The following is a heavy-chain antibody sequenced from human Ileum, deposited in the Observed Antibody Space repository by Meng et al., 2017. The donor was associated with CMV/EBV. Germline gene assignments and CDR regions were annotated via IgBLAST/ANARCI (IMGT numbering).Heavy chain of an antibody. CDR1: GFTSNNAW. V-gene: IGHV3-15*01. J-gene: IGHJ4*02. Sequence: LSCAASGFTSNNAWMSWVRQAPGKGLEWVGRIKSKTAGGTTDYAAPVKGRFTISRDDSENTLFLQMNSLKTEDTAVYYCTGYSYYFDYWGQGTLVTVSS. CDR3: TGYSYYFDY. CDR2: IKSKTAGGTT. D-gene: IGHD5-18*01.